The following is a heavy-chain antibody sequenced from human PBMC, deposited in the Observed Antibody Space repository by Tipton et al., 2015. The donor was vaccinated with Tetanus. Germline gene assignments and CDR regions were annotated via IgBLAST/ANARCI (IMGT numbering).Heavy chain of an antibody. CDR2: IYPGDSDT. Sequence: QSGPEVKEAGESLRISCKASGYRFSSYWIAWVRQMPGKGLEGVGLIYPGDSDTKISPSFRGEVTFSVDKSITTACLQWSSLKASDASIYYCAKGDPGNFDSWGQGTQVIVSS. V-gene: IGHV5-51*01. J-gene: IGHJ4*02. CDR3: AKGDPGNFDS. CDR1: GYRFSSYW. D-gene: IGHD3-9*01.